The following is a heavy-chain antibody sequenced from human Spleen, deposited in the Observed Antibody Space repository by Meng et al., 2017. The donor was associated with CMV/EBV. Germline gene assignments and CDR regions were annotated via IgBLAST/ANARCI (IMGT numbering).Heavy chain of an antibody. CDR3: TTTGLQYHVFGDY. D-gene: IGHD4-11*01. CDR1: GIDVSDVW. Sequence: GIDVSDVWMNWVRQAPGKGLEWVGRIKSKSDDETTDYAAPVRGRFTISRDDSKNTLYLQMNSLKIEDTAIYYCTTTGLQYHVFGDYWGQGTLVTVSS. V-gene: IGHV3-15*01. CDR2: IKSKSDDETT. J-gene: IGHJ4*02.